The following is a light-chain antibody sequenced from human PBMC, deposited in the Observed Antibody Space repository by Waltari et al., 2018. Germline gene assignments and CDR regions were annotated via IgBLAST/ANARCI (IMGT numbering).Light chain of an antibody. CDR1: RTDLGSHPF. CDR2: DIK. J-gene: IGLJ2*01. CDR3: CSYTSATTWI. V-gene: IGLV2-14*03. Sequence: QSALTQPASMSGSPGQSITISCPGTRTDLGSHPFVSWYQQHPGRAPRLIIFDIKRRPSGISSRFSGSRSGSTASLTISGLQAEDEADYYCCSYTSATTWIFGGGTRLTVL.